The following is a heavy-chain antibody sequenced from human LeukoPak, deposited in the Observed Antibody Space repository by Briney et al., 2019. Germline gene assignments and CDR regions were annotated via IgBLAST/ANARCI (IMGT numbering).Heavy chain of an antibody. CDR2: INWNGGST. V-gene: IGHV3-20*04. Sequence: PEGSLRLSCSSSGFTFDDYGMNWVSQAPGKGLEWVSGINWNGGSTGYADSVKGRFTISRDNAKNSLCLQVNSLRAEDTALYYCARDFGVITFGGVIASPPAYWGQGTLVTVSS. J-gene: IGHJ4*02. CDR1: GFTFDDYG. D-gene: IGHD3-16*02. CDR3: ARDFGVITFGGVIASPPAY.